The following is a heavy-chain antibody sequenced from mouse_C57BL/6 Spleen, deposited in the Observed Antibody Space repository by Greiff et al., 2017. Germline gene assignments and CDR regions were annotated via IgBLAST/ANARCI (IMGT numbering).Heavy chain of an antibody. CDR2: IYIGNGYT. D-gene: IGHD2-1*01. CDR3: ARYEVYSPYAMDY. CDR1: GYTFTSYG. V-gene: IGHV1-58*01. J-gene: IGHJ4*01. Sequence: VQLKESGAELVRPGSSVKMSCKTSGYTFTSYGINWVKQRPGQGLEWIGYIYIGNGYTEYNEKFKGKATLTSDTSSSTAYMQLSSLTSEDSAIYFCARYEVYSPYAMDYWGQGTSVTVSS.